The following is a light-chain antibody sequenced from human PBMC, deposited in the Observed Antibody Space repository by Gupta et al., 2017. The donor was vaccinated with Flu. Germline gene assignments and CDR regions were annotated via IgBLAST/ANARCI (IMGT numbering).Light chain of an antibody. CDR2: DVP. V-gene: IGLV2-11*01. CDR1: SSDVGGYYF. Sequence: QSALTQSRSVSGSPGQSVTISCTGTSSDVGGYYFVSWYQQHPGKVPKLLFHDVPERPSVVPNRSSGSQSGYTAPLTISGLQADDEADYYCCSYAGRYTVIFGGGTTLTVL. J-gene: IGLJ2*01. CDR3: CSYAGRYTVI.